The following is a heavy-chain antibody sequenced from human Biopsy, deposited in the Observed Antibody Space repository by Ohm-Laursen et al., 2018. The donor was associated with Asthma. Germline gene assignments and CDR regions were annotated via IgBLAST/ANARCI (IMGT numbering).Heavy chain of an antibody. D-gene: IGHD1-26*01. CDR2: ISFDRSNE. CDR1: GFSFSNFG. Sequence: SLRLSCAASGFSFSNFGMHWARQAPGKGLEWVAVISFDRSNEDYADSVKGRFTISRDNSRNTLFLEMNSLRPEDTAVYYCAKELFPGWELRRGPDSWGQGTLVTVSS. J-gene: IGHJ4*02. V-gene: IGHV3-30*18. CDR3: AKELFPGWELRRGPDS.